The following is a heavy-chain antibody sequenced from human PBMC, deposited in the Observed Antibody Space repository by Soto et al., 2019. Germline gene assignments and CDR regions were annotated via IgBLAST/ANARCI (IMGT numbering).Heavy chain of an antibody. Sequence: LRLSCAASGFTFSSYSMNWVRQAPGKGLEWVSSISSSSSYIYYADSVKGRFTISRDNAKNSLYLQMNSLRAEDTAVYYCARDRAVRRMDVWGQGTTVTVSS. CDR1: GFTFSSYS. CDR2: ISSSSSYI. J-gene: IGHJ6*02. V-gene: IGHV3-21*01. CDR3: ARDRAVRRMDV.